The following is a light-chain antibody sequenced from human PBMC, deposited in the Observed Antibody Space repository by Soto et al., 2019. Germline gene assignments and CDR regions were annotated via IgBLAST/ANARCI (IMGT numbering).Light chain of an antibody. V-gene: IGLV2-14*03. J-gene: IGLJ2*01. CDR3: NSYTSISALV. Sequence: QSALTQPASVSGSPGQSITISCTGTSSDVGGYNFVSWYQQHPGKAPKLMLYNVYDRPSGISHRFSGSRSGNTASLTISGLQAEDEAHYYCNSYTSISALVFGGGTKLTVL. CDR1: SSDVGGYNF. CDR2: NVY.